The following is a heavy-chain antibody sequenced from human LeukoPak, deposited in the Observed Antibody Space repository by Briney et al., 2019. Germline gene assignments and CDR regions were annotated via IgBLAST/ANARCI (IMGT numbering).Heavy chain of an antibody. D-gene: IGHD2-2*01. J-gene: IGHJ1*01. Sequence: PGGSLRLSCAASGFTFSSYSMNWVRQAPGKGLEWVSSISSSSSYIYYADSVKGRFTISRDNAKNSLYLQMNSLRAEDTAVYYCARVAVPAAFLGPFRHWGQGTLVTVSS. CDR1: GFTFSSYS. CDR2: ISSSSSYI. V-gene: IGHV3-21*01. CDR3: ARVAVPAAFLGPFRH.